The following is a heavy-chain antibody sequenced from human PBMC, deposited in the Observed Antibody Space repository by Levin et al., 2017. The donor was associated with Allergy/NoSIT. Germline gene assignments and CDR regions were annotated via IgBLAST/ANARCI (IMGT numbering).Heavy chain of an antibody. J-gene: IGHJ4*02. CDR2: ISSSSSTI. D-gene: IGHD5-12*01. Sequence: TGGSLRLSCAASGFTFSSYSMNWVRQAPGKGLEWVSYISSSSSTIYYADSVKGRFTISRDNAKNSLYLQMNSLRAEDTAVYYCARDWRQWLHSLSFDYWGQGTLVTVSS. CDR1: GFTFSSYS. CDR3: ARDWRQWLHSLSFDY. V-gene: IGHV3-48*01.